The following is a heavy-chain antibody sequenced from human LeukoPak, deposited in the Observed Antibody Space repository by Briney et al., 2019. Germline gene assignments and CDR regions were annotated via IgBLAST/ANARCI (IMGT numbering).Heavy chain of an antibody. CDR1: GGSISSGSYY. CDR2: INNRGST. D-gene: IGHD6-13*01. J-gene: IGHJ4*02. CDR3: ARESSWDVKGGVTEF. Sequence: PSETLSLTCTVSGGSISSGSYYWSWIRQPAGKGLEWIGRINNRGSTNYNPSLKSRVTILAETSKNQFSLRLNSMTAADTVIFYCARESSWDVKGGVTEFWGQGILVTVSS. V-gene: IGHV4-61*02.